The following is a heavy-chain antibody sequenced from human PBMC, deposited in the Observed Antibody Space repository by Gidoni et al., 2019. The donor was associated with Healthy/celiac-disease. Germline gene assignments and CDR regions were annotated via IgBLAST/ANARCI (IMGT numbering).Heavy chain of an antibody. CDR3: ARDIQALRY. Sequence: QVQLQESGPGLVKPSETLSLTCTVSGGSISSYYWSWIRQPPGKGLEWIGYIYYSGSTNYNPSLKSRVTISVDTSKNQFSLKLSSVTAADTAVYYCARDIQALRYWGQGTLVTVSS. CDR1: GGSISSYY. J-gene: IGHJ4*02. V-gene: IGHV4-59*01. CDR2: IYYSGST. D-gene: IGHD5-18*01.